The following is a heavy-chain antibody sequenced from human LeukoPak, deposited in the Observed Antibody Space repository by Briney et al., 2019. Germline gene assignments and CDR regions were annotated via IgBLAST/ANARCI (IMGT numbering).Heavy chain of an antibody. CDR2: IRKRPNSYTT. V-gene: IGHV3-72*01. D-gene: IGHD6-19*01. CDR3: ARVSTTVAGSDYLDY. J-gene: IGHJ4*02. Sequence: GGSLRLSCAASGFTFSDHFMDWVRQAPGKGLEWVGRIRKRPNSYTTEYAASVQGRFAVSRDDSKNSLYLQMNSLKTEDTAVYYCARVSTTVAGSDYLDYWGQGTQVTISS. CDR1: GFTFSDHF.